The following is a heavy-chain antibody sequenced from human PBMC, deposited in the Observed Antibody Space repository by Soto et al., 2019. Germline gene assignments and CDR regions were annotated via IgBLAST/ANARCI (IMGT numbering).Heavy chain of an antibody. CDR1: GGSISSYY. V-gene: IGHV4-59*08. CDR2: IYYRGST. CDR3: ARQLKRLSIGSLEV. D-gene: IGHD1-26*01. J-gene: IGHJ6*02. Sequence: PSETLSLTCTVSGGSISSYYWSWILQPPGKGLEWIGYIYYRGSTNYNPSLKSRVTISVDTSKNQFSLKLSSVTAADTAVYYCARQLKRLSIGSLEVWGQGTTVTVSS.